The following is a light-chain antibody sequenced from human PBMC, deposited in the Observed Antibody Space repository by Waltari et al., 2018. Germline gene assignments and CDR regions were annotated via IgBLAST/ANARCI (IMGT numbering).Light chain of an antibody. CDR3: MQALQTPYT. CDR2: WAS. CDR1: QSVLFSSNNRNY. J-gene: IGKJ2*01. V-gene: IGKV4-1*01. Sequence: DIVMTQSPDSLAVSLGERAPINCKSSQSVLFSSNNRNYLAWYQQKPGQSPKLVLYWASTRESGVPDRFSGSGSATDFTLTISSLQAEDVAVYYCMQALQTPYTFGQGTKLEIK.